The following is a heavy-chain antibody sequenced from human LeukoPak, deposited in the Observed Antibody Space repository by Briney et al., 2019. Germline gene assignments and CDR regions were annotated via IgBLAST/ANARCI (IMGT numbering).Heavy chain of an antibody. CDR3: ATAPTAGGFSYYYYMDV. CDR2: INHSGST. J-gene: IGHJ6*03. Sequence: SETLSLTCAVYGGSFSGYYWSWIRQPPGKGLEWIGEINHSGSTNYNPSLKSRVTISVDTSKNQFSLKLSSVTAADTAVYYCATAPTAGGFSYYYYMDVWGKGTMVTVSS. D-gene: IGHD1-26*01. V-gene: IGHV4-34*01. CDR1: GGSFSGYY.